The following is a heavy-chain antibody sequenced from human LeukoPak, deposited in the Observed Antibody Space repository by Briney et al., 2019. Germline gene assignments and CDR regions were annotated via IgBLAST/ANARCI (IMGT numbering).Heavy chain of an antibody. J-gene: IGHJ3*02. V-gene: IGHV1-46*01. CDR1: GYTFTNYY. D-gene: IGHD5-24*01. Sequence: ASVKVSCKASGYTFTNYYIHWVRQAPGQGLEWMGLINPGGDNTDYAQNFQGSVTMTRDTSTSTVYMGLSSLRSEDTAVYYCARIRDGYNDAYDIWGQGTMVTVSS. CDR3: ARIRDGYNDAYDI. CDR2: INPGGDNT.